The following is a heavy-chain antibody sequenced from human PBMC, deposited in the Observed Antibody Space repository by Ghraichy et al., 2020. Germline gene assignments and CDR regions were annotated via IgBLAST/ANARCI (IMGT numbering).Heavy chain of an antibody. J-gene: IGHJ4*02. V-gene: IGHV4-59*01. Sequence: SQTLSLTCTVSGGSISSYYWSWIRQPPGKGLEWIGYIYYSGSTNYNPSLKSRVTISVDTSKNQFSLKLSSVTAADTAVYYCARGRVTASFDYWGQGTLVTVSS. CDR2: IYYSGST. CDR1: GGSISSYY. D-gene: IGHD2-21*02. CDR3: ARGRVTASFDY.